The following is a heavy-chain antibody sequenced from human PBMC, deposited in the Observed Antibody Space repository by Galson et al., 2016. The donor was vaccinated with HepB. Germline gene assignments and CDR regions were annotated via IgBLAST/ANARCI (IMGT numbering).Heavy chain of an antibody. V-gene: IGHV1-2*02. J-gene: IGHJ4*02. D-gene: IGHD4-17*01. Sequence: SVKVSCKASGYDFTEYYIHWVRQAPGQGLQWMGWINPHTGATDSAQAFQGRVALTRDTSINTAYMELTGLTSGDTALYYCATLYFGDYVFDYWGQGSLITVSS. CDR2: INPHTGAT. CDR1: GYDFTEYY. CDR3: ATLYFGDYVFDY.